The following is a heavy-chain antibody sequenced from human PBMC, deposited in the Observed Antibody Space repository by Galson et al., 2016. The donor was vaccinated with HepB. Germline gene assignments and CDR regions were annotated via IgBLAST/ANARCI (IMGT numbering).Heavy chain of an antibody. Sequence: SVKVSCKASGGTFSSYGIRWLREAPGQGLEWMGGIIPIFHTPKYAQKFHGRVTITADRSTSTAYMELSGLRSEDTAVYYCARDLTAAAITDAFDIWGQGTTVTGFS. CDR3: ARDLTAAAITDAFDI. CDR2: IIPIFHTP. D-gene: IGHD6-25*01. J-gene: IGHJ3*02. V-gene: IGHV1-69*06. CDR1: GGTFSSYG.